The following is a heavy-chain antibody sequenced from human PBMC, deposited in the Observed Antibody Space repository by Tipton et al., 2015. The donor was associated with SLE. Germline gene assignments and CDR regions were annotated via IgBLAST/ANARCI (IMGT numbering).Heavy chain of an antibody. J-gene: IGHJ6*03. CDR1: GGSISSYY. V-gene: IGHV4-4*07. Sequence: TLSLTCTVSGGSISSYYWSWFRQPTGKGLEWIGRIYTSGGTNYNPPLKSRVTMSVDTSKNQFSLKLSSVTAADTAVYYCARERLYYYYMDVWGKGTTVTVSS. CDR2: IYTSGGT. CDR3: ARERLYYYYMDV.